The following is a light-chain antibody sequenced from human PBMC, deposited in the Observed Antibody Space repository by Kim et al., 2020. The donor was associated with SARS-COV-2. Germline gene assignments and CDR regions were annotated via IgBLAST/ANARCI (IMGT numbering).Light chain of an antibody. V-gene: IGKV1-8*01. CDR2: AAS. CDR1: QSISSY. CDR3: QQCNAYPRT. Sequence: AIWMTQSPSSLSASTGDRVTITCRASQSISSYLAWYQQKPGKAPKLLIFAASTLQSGVPSRFSGSGSGTDFTLTISCLQSEDFATYISQQCNAYPRTFSPGTKVDIK. J-gene: IGKJ1*01.